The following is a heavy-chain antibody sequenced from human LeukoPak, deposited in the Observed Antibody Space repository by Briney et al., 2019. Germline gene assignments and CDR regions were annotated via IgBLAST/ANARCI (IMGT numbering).Heavy chain of an antibody. CDR3: SSLREVYAFDI. D-gene: IGHD5/OR15-5a*01. Sequence: GGSLRLSCAAWGFTLSRYWMRGVRQAPGKGGEGVANIKKEGREKYYVDCVKGRFTISRDNEKNSVYVQMNSLRAEDTAVYYCSSLREVYAFDIWGPGTIVTVSS. J-gene: IGHJ3*02. V-gene: IGHV3-7*01. CDR2: IKKEGREK. CDR1: GFTLSRYW.